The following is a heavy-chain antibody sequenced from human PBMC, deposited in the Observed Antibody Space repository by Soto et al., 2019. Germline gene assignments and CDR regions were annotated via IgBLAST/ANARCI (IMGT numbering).Heavy chain of an antibody. Sequence: GGSLRLSCVASGITFSGFWMHWVRQATGKGLEWVSGIGTAGDTYYAGSVKGRFIMSRENAKNSLYLQMNSLRAGDTAVYYCTRGADGFDYWGQGTLVTVSS. CDR1: GITFSGFW. J-gene: IGHJ4*02. CDR3: TRGADGFDY. D-gene: IGHD3-16*01. V-gene: IGHV3-13*01. CDR2: IGTAGDT.